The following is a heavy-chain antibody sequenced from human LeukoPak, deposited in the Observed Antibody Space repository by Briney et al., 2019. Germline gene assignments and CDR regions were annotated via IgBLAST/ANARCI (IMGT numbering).Heavy chain of an antibody. CDR2: IRYDGSNK. CDR3: AKDFEMSGWYGFDY. V-gene: IGHV3-30*02. CDR1: GFTFSSYG. D-gene: IGHD6-19*01. J-gene: IGHJ4*02. Sequence: GGSLRLSCASSGFTFSSYGIHWVRQAPGKGLEWVAFIRYDGSNKYYADSVKGRFTISRDNSKNTLYVQMNSLRAEDTAVYYCAKDFEMSGWYGFDYWGQGTLVTVSS.